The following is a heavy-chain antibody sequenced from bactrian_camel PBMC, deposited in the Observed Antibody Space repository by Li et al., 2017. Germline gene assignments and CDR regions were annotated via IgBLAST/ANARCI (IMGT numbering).Heavy chain of an antibody. CDR2: INSGGGTT. V-gene: IGHV3S1*01. D-gene: IGHD1*01. Sequence: HVQLVESGGGLVQPGGSLRLSCAASGFTFSSYWMYWVRQAPEKGLEWVSTINSGGGTTYYADSVKGRFTISRGNTMNTAYLQMDSLKSDDTAQYYSVALAWGFNYWGQGTQVTVS. J-gene: IGHJ4*01. CDR1: GFTFSSYW. CDR3: VALAWGFNY.